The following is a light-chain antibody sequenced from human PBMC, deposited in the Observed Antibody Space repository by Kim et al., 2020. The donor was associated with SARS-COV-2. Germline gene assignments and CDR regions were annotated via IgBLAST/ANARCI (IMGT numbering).Light chain of an antibody. J-gene: IGKJ5*01. Sequence: DIQMTQSPSSLSASVGDRVTITCRASQSISSYLNWYQQKPGKAPKLLIYAASSLQSGVPSRFSGSGSGTDFTLTISSLQPEDFATYDCKQSYRTPLRIGQGTRLEIK. CDR1: QSISSY. V-gene: IGKV1-39*01. CDR3: KQSYRTPLR. CDR2: AAS.